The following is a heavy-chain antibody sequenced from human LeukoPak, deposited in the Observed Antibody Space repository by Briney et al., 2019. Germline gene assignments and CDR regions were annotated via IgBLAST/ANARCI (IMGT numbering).Heavy chain of an antibody. J-gene: IGHJ6*02. Sequence: GGSLRLSCAASGFTFRSYTMNWVRQAPGKGLEWVSSISSSSSYIYYADSVKGRLTISRDNAKNSLYLQMNSLRAEDTAVYYCARDPTPRYCSGGSCYTHYGMDVWGQGTTVTVSS. CDR3: ARDPTPRYCSGGSCYTHYGMDV. V-gene: IGHV3-21*01. CDR1: GFTFRSYT. D-gene: IGHD2-15*01. CDR2: ISSSSSYI.